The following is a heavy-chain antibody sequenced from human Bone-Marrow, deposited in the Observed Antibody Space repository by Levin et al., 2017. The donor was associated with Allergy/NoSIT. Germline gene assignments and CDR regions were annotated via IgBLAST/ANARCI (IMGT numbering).Heavy chain of an antibody. CDR1: GDSFASYY. CDR2: VYYSGST. CDR3: ATLSAGRRQEEF. V-gene: IGHV4-59*08. J-gene: IGHJ4*02. D-gene: IGHD2-15*01. Sequence: PSETLSLTCTVSGDSFASYYWSWLRQPPGKGLEWIGYVYYSGSTDYNPSLKSRVTISIDTSKNQFSLHLTSVAAADTALYYCATLSAGRRQEEFWGQGIQVTVSS.